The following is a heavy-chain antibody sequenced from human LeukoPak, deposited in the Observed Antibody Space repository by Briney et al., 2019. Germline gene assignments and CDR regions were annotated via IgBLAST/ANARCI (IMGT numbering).Heavy chain of an antibody. CDR3: ASCSSGCIGLVCFDL. J-gene: IGHJ2*01. Sequence: GASVKVSCKASGGTFSSYAISWVRQAPGQGLEWMGGIIPIFGTANYAQKFQGRVTITTDESTSTAYMELSSLRSEDTAVYYCASCSSGCIGLVCFDLWGRGTLVTVSS. D-gene: IGHD6-19*01. CDR2: IIPIFGTA. V-gene: IGHV1-69*05. CDR1: GGTFSSYA.